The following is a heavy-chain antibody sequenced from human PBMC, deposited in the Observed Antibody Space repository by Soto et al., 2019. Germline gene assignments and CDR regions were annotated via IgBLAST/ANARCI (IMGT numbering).Heavy chain of an antibody. Sequence: QVRLVQSGGEVKKPGASVKVSCKASAYTFTNYGISWVRQAPGQGLEWMGWISAYNGKINYAQKFRGRVTMTTDTSTSSAYLEERSVRSDDTAVYYCARGGGSWTLREFDSWGQGTLFTVS. V-gene: IGHV1-18*01. CDR2: ISAYNGKI. CDR3: ARGGGSWTLREFDS. CDR1: AYTFTNYG. J-gene: IGHJ4*02. D-gene: IGHD2-15*01.